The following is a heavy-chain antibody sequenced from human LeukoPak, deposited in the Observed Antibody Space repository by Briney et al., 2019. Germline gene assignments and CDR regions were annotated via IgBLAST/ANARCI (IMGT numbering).Heavy chain of an antibody. CDR1: GFTFSNYW. CDR2: INSDGSTT. Sequence: PGGSLRLSCAASGFTFSNYWMHWVRQAPGKGLVWVSRINSDGSTTTYADSVKGRFTISRDNAKNRLYLQMNSLRAEDTAVYYCARAGYSSGWHYFDYWGQGTLVTVSS. V-gene: IGHV3-74*01. CDR3: ARAGYSSGWHYFDY. J-gene: IGHJ4*02. D-gene: IGHD6-19*01.